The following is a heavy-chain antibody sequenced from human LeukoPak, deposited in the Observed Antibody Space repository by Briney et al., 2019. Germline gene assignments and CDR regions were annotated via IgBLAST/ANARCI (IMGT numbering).Heavy chain of an antibody. CDR1: GFTFSSYW. V-gene: IGHV3-7*01. J-gene: IGHJ5*02. Sequence: GSLRLSCAASGFTFSSYWMSWVRLAPGKGLEWVANIKGDGSEKWYADSVKGRFTISRDNAQTSVHLQMNSLRAEDTAVYHCARDEYRSRWLHPWGQGTLV. CDR2: IKGDGSEK. D-gene: IGHD5-24*01. CDR3: ARDEYRSRWLHP.